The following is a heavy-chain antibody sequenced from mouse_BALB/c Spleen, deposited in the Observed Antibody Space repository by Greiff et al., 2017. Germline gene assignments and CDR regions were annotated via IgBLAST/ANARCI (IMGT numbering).Heavy chain of an antibody. CDR1: GFTFSSYA. CDR3: ARGGGLRLREYFDY. V-gene: IGHV5-6-5*01. Sequence: EVKLMESGGGLVKPGGSLKLSCAASGFTFSSYAMSWVRQTPEKRLEWVASISSGGSTYYPDSVKGRFTISRDNARNILYLQMSSLRSEDTAMYYCARGGGLRLREYFDYWGQGTTLTVSS. CDR2: ISSGGST. D-gene: IGHD1-2*01. J-gene: IGHJ2*01.